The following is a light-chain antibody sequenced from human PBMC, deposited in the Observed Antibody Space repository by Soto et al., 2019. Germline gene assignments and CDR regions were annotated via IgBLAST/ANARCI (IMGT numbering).Light chain of an antibody. CDR1: QRVSNTY. V-gene: IGKV3-20*01. Sequence: EIVLDQSPGTVSLCPGERATLSCRASQRVSNTYLAWYQQKPGQAPRLLIYGVSSRATGIPDRFSGSGSGTDFTLTISRLEPEDFAVYYCQQYRSSPVTFCGGAKVDIK. CDR2: GVS. CDR3: QQYRSSPVT. J-gene: IGKJ4*01.